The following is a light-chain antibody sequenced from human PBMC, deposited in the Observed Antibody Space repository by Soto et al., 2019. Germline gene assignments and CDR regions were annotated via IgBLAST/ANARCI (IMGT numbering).Light chain of an antibody. V-gene: IGKV3-20*01. J-gene: IGKJ3*01. CDR3: QQYGSSPQT. CDR1: QSVSSSY. Sequence: EIVLTQSPGTLSLSPGERATLFCRASQSVSSSYLAWYQQKPGQAPRLLIYGASSRATGIPDRFSGSGSGTDFTLTISRLEPEDFAVYYCQQYGSSPQTFGPGTKVDIK. CDR2: GAS.